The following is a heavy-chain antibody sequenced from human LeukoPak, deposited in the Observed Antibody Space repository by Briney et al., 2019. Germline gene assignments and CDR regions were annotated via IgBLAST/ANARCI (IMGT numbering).Heavy chain of an antibody. J-gene: IGHJ4*02. D-gene: IGHD6-13*01. CDR3: ARDSYSSSRNDY. V-gene: IGHV3-48*01. CDR2: ISRGSRTI. CDR1: GFTFSDYS. Sequence: GGSLRLSCTASGFTFSDYSMNWVRQAPGKGLEWVSNISRGSRTIYYSDSVKGRFTISRDNAKNSLYLQMNSLRTEDTAVYFCARDSYSSSRNDYWGQGTLVTVSS.